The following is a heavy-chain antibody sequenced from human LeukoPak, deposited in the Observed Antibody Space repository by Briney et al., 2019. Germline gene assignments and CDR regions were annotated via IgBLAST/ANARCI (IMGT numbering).Heavy chain of an antibody. CDR3: ARSFDC. CDR1: GFTFSSYT. V-gene: IGHV3-48*02. Sequence: GGSLRLSCAASGFTFSSYTMNWVRQAPGKGLEWVSYISSSSTTIDYADSVKGRFTVSRDNAKNSLYLQMNSLSDEDTAVYFCARSFDCWGQGTLVTVSS. CDR2: ISSSSTTI. J-gene: IGHJ4*02.